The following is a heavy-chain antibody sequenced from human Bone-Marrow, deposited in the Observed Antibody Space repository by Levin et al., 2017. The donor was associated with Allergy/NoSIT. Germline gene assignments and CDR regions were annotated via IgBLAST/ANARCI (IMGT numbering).Heavy chain of an antibody. J-gene: IGHJ4*02. CDR3: IGTYYDYLDY. D-gene: IGHD1-26*01. CDR2: IKGDGSEI. V-gene: IGHV3-7*01. Sequence: RGESLKISCVASGITFSNYWMSWVRQAPGKGLEWVANIKGDGSEIYYVDSVKGRFTISRDNAKNTLYLQMNSLRAEDTAVYYCIGTYYDYLDYCGQGTQVTVSS. CDR1: GITFSNYW.